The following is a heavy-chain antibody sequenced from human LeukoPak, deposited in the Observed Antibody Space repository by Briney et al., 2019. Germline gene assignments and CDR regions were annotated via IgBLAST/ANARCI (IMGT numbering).Heavy chain of an antibody. CDR3: AREEH. V-gene: IGHV3-48*01. CDR2: FSSSSSTI. Sequence: GGSLRLFCAASGFTLRSYSINWVREAPGKGVEGVSYFSSSSSTIYYADSVKGRFTISRDNAKNSLYLQMNSLRAEDTAVYYWAREEHWGQGTLVTVSS. J-gene: IGHJ4*02. D-gene: IGHD1-1*01. CDR1: GFTLRSYS.